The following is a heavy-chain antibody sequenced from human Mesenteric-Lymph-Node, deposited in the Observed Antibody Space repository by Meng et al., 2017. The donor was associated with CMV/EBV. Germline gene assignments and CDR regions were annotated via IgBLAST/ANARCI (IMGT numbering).Heavy chain of an antibody. J-gene: IGHJ3*02. Sequence: KVSCKGSGYSFTSYWIGWVRQMPGKGLEWMGIIYPGDSDTRYSPSFQGQVTISADKSITTAYLQWNSLKASDTAMYYCARSSTTMTSDAFDIWGQGTMVTVSS. D-gene: IGHD2/OR15-2a*01. CDR2: IYPGDSDT. V-gene: IGHV5-51*01. CDR1: GYSFTSYW. CDR3: ARSSTTMTSDAFDI.